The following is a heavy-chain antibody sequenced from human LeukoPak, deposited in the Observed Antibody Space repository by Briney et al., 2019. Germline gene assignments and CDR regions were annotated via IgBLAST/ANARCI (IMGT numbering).Heavy chain of an antibody. CDR2: IWFDGSNK. CDR3: AKDYCTGGSCYLDY. Sequence: PGRSLRLSCAASEFTFSSYGMHWVRQAPGKGLEWVALIWFDGSNKYYADSVKGRFTISRDNSKNTLYLQMNSLRAEDTAVYYCAKDYCTGGSCYLDYWGQGTLVTVSS. D-gene: IGHD2-15*01. J-gene: IGHJ4*02. CDR1: EFTFSSYG. V-gene: IGHV3-33*06.